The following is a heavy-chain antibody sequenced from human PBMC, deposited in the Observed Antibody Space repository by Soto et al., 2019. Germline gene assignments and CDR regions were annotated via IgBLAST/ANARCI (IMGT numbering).Heavy chain of an antibody. CDR3: ARSPLDHYYGLDV. Sequence: ASVKVSCKASGYTFTGYYMHWVRQAPGQGLEWMGWINPNSGGTNYAQKFQGWVTMTRDTSISTAYMELSRLRSDDTAVYYCARSPLDHYYGLDVWGQGTTVTVSS. J-gene: IGHJ6*02. V-gene: IGHV1-2*04. D-gene: IGHD3-9*01. CDR2: INPNSGGT. CDR1: GYTFTGYY.